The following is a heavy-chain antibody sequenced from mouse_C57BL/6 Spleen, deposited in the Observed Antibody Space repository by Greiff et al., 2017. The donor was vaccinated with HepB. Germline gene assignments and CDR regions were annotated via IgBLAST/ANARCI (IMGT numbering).Heavy chain of an antibody. J-gene: IGHJ3*01. CDR3: ARIYYYGSSAWFAY. CDR2: IDPSDSYT. D-gene: IGHD1-1*01. Sequence: LQQPGAELVMPGASVKLSCKASGYTFTSYWMHWVKQRPGQGLEWIGEIDPSDSYTNYNQKFKGKSTLTVDKSSSTAYMQLSSLTSEDSAVYYCARIYYYGSSAWFAYWGQGTLVTVSA. CDR1: GYTFTSYW. V-gene: IGHV1-69*01.